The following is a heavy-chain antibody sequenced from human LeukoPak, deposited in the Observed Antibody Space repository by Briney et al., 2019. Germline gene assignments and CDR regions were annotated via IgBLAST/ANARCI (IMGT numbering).Heavy chain of an antibody. CDR2: INPNSGGT. V-gene: IGHV1-2*06. CDR3: ASTIDYDFWSGYLSS. CDR1: GYTFTGYY. J-gene: IGHJ4*02. Sequence: GGSLKISCKASGYTFTGYYMHWVRQAPGQGLEWMGRINPNSGGTNYAQKFQGRVTMTRDTSISTAYMELSRLRSDDTAVYYCASTIDYDFWSGYLSSWGQGTLVTVSS. D-gene: IGHD3-3*01.